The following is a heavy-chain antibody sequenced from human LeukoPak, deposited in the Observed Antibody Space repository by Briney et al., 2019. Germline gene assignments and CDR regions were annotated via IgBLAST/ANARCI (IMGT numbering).Heavy chain of an antibody. V-gene: IGHV4-34*01. J-gene: IGHJ5*02. CDR2: INHNENT. CDR1: GGSFSDYY. Sequence: PSETLSLTCAVYGGSFSDYYWNWIRQPPGKGLEWIGEINHNENTNYNPSLKSRVTISVDTSKNQFSLKLRSVTAADTAVYYCARGARTWHNWFDPWGQGTLVTVSS. CDR3: ARGARTWHNWFDP. D-gene: IGHD1-7*01.